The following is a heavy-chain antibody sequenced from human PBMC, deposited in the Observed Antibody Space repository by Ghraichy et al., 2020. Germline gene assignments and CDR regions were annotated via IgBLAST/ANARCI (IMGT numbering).Heavy chain of an antibody. CDR3: ARSVIVGDGTGWFDP. Sequence: GGSLRLSCAASGLIFSNYCMNWVRQAPGKGLEWVANIKQDGSDKYYVDSVKGRFTISRDNAKNSLYLQMNSLRAEDTAVYYCARSVIVGDGTGWFDPWGQETLVTVAS. J-gene: IGHJ5*02. CDR1: GLIFSNYC. D-gene: IGHD1-26*01. V-gene: IGHV3-7*01. CDR2: IKQDGSDK.